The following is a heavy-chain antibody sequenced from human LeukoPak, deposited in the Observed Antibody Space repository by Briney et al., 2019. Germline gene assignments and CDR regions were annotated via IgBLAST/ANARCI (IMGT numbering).Heavy chain of an antibody. V-gene: IGHV4-59*12. CDR3: ARRKGVSIAAAGTLDY. CDR2: IYYSGST. Sequence: SETLSLTCAVSGGSISSYYWSWIRQPPGKGLEWIGYIYYSGSTNYNPSLKSRVTISVDTSKNQFSLKLSSVTAADTAVYYCARRKGVSIAAAGTLDYWGQGTLVTVSS. CDR1: GGSISSYY. D-gene: IGHD6-13*01. J-gene: IGHJ4*02.